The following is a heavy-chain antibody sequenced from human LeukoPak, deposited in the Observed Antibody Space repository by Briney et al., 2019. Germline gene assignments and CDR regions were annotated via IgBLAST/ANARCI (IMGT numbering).Heavy chain of an antibody. CDR2: IGGSGGST. CDR3: AKGNPGGCYAAADY. CDR1: GFTFSNYA. V-gene: IGHV3-23*01. D-gene: IGHD2-2*01. Sequence: PGGSLRLSCAASGFTFSNYAMNWVRQAPGKGLEWVSVIGGSGGSTYYADSVKGRFTISGDNSKNTLYLQMSSLRADDTAVYYCAKGNPGGCYAAADYWGQGTLVTVSS. J-gene: IGHJ4*02.